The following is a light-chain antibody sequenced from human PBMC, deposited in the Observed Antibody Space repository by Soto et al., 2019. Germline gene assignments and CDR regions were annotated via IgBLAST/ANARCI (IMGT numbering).Light chain of an antibody. CDR2: EGY. J-gene: IGLJ1*01. CDR3: NSYTISDTYV. CDR1: SSDVGSYNR. V-gene: IGLV2-18*02. Sequence: QSALTQPPSVSGSPGQSVTISCIGTSSDVGSYNRVSWYQQPPGTAPKLIIYEGYTRPSGVPDRFSASKSGNTASLTISGLQAEYEADYYCNSYTISDTYVFGTGTKLTVL.